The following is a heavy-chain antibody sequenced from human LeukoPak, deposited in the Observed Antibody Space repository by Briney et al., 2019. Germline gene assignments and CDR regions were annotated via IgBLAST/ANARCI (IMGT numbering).Heavy chain of an antibody. CDR1: GFNFSDYS. V-gene: IGHV3-21*04. J-gene: IGHJ6*02. CDR2: ITTSDNYI. CDR3: AKDLITYYYDSSGYYPLRLNGMDV. D-gene: IGHD3-22*01. Sequence: PGGSLRLSCAASGFNFSDYSMNWVRQAPGEGLQWISSITTSDNYIYYADSVKGRFTISRDNAKNSLYLQMNSLRAEDTAVYYCAKDLITYYYDSSGYYPLRLNGMDVWGQGTTVTVSS.